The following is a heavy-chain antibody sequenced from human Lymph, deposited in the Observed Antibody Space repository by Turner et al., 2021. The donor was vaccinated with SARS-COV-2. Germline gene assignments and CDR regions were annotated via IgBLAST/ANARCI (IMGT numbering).Heavy chain of an antibody. CDR3: AKVRSIFGVVIGGMDV. CDR2: LSYDGSNK. CDR1: GFTFSSYG. Sequence: QVQLVESGGGVVQPGRSLRLSCAASGFTFSSYGMHGVRQAPGKGLEWVAVLSYDGSNKYYADSVKGRFTISRDNTKKTLYLQMNSLRAEDTAVYYCAKVRSIFGVVIGGMDVWGQGTTVTVSS. J-gene: IGHJ6*02. D-gene: IGHD3-3*01. V-gene: IGHV3-30*18.